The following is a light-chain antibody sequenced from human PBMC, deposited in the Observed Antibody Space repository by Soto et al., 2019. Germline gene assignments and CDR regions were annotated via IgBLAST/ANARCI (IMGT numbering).Light chain of an antibody. CDR3: QQRGKWPEFT. Sequence: EIVLTQSPATLSLSPGERATLSCRASQTVRNYLAWYQQKPGQAPRLLIYDASNRATGIPARFSGSGSGTDFTLTISSLEPEDSAVYYWQQRGKWPEFTFGPGTKVEIK. CDR2: DAS. J-gene: IGKJ3*01. V-gene: IGKV3-11*01. CDR1: QTVRNY.